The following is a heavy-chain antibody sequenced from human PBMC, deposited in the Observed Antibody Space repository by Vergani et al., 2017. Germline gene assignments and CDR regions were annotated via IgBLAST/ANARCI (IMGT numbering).Heavy chain of an antibody. V-gene: IGHV1-3*01. J-gene: IGHJ4*02. CDR2: INAGNGNT. CDR3: ARAPMFGVVIYYFDD. D-gene: IGHD3-3*01. Sequence: VQLVQSGAEVKKPGESLKISCQGSGYTFTSYAMHWVRQAPGQRLEWMGWINAGNGNTKYSQQFQGRVTITRDTSASTAYMELSSLRSEDTAVYYWARAPMFGVVIYYFDDWGQGTLVTVSS. CDR1: GYTFTSYA.